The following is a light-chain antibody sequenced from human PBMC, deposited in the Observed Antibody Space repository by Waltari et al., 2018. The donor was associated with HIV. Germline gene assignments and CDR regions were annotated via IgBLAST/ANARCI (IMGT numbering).Light chain of an antibody. CDR1: NIASKS. V-gene: IGLV3-21*02. Sequence: SYVLTQPPSVSVAPGQTARIPCAGNNIASKSVHWYQRRPGQAPVLVLYDDSDRPSGIPDRFSGSNSGEMAALTINRVEAGDEADYFCQVWDIISDHRRLVFGGGTKLTVL. CDR3: QVWDIISDHRRLV. CDR2: DDS. J-gene: IGLJ2*01.